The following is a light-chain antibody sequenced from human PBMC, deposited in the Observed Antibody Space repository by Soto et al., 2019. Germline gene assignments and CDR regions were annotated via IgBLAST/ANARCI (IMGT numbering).Light chain of an antibody. J-gene: IGLJ2*01. CDR3: QSYDNGLSGYVL. V-gene: IGLV1-40*01. CDR2: GNS. Sequence: QSVLTQPPSVSGAPGQRVTSSCTGGSSNIGAGSDVHWYQQLPGTAPKLLIYGNSNRPSGVPDRFSGYKSGTSASLAITGLQAEDEAGYYCQSYDNGLSGYVLFGGGTKLTVL. CDR1: SSNIGAGSD.